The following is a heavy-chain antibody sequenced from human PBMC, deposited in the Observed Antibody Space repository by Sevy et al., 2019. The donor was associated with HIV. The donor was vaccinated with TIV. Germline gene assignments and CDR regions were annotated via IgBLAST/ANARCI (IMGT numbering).Heavy chain of an antibody. Sequence: GGSLRLSCTTSGFTFSNAWMTWVRQAPGKGLEWVGRIESKTDGRKTDYPATVKGRLTISRDDSKNTLYLQMNSLKTEDTAVYFCTTEYPSGPLDYWGQGTLVTVSS. CDR2: IESKTDGRKT. CDR1: GFTFSNAW. CDR3: TTEYPSGPLDY. V-gene: IGHV3-15*04. J-gene: IGHJ4*02.